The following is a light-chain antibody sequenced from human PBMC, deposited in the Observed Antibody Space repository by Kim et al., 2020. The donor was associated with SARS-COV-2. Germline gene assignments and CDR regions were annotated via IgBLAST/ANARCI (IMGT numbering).Light chain of an antibody. CDR1: SSDVGDYNS. CDR2: HVT. J-gene: IGLJ3*02. Sequence: GQSVTISCPGTSSDVGDYNSVSCYQQHPGKAPQLMIYHVTKRPSGVPDRFSGSKSGSSASLTISGLQAEDEADYYCCSYAGSYTWVFGGGTKLTVL. CDR3: CSYAGSYTWV. V-gene: IGLV2-11*03.